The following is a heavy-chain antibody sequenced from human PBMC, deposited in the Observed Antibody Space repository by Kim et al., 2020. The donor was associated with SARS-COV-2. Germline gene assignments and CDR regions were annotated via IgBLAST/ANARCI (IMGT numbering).Heavy chain of an antibody. V-gene: IGHV3-11*06. D-gene: IGHD3-22*01. CDR3: ARDSVSDSSGYYSDYFQH. Sequence: VKGRFTISRDNAKNSLYLQMNSLRAEDTAVYYCARDSVSDSSGYYSDYFQHWGQGTLVTVSS. J-gene: IGHJ1*01.